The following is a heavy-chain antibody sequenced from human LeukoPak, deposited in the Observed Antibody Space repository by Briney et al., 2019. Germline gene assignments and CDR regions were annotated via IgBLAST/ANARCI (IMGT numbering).Heavy chain of an antibody. Sequence: PSETLSLTCAVYGGSFSGYYWSWIRQPPGKGLEWIGEINHSGSTNYNPSLKSRVTIPVDTSKNQFSLKLSSVTAADTAVYYCARGPPSGDFWSGYYTYDAFDIWGQGTMVTVSS. CDR1: GGSFSGYY. D-gene: IGHD3-3*01. CDR3: ARGPPSGDFWSGYYTYDAFDI. CDR2: INHSGST. V-gene: IGHV4-34*01. J-gene: IGHJ3*02.